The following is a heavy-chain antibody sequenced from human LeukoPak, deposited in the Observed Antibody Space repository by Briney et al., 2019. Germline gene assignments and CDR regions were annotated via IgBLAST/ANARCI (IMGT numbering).Heavy chain of an antibody. V-gene: IGHV1-18*01. Sequence: ASVKVSCKASGYTFTSYGISWVRQAPGQGLEWMGWISAYNGNTNYAQKLQGRVTTTADTSTSTAYMELRSLRSDDTAVYYCARDGVDYDILTGYYLLRDWGQGTLVTVSS. CDR3: ARDGVDYDILTGYYLLRD. D-gene: IGHD3-9*01. J-gene: IGHJ4*02. CDR1: GYTFTSYG. CDR2: ISAYNGNT.